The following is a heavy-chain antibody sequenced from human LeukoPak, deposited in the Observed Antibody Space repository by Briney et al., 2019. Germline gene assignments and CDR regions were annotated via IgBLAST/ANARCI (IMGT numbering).Heavy chain of an antibody. D-gene: IGHD6-19*01. V-gene: IGHV4-39*01. CDR3: ARHASVDGNWPRPLDY. J-gene: IGHJ4*02. CDR1: GGSISSSNYY. Sequence: PSETLSLTCTVSGGSISSSNYYWGWIRQPPGKGLEWIGHIYYSGSTYYKPSLKTRVTISVDPSKNQFSLKLTSVTAADTAVYYCARHASVDGNWPRPLDYWGQGSLVTVSS. CDR2: IYYSGST.